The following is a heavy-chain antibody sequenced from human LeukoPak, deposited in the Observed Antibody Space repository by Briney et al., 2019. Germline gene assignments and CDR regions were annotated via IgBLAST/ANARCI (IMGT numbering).Heavy chain of an antibody. J-gene: IGHJ3*02. CDR3: AREAMGATDAFDI. CDR2: IIPIFGTA. V-gene: IGHV1-69*13. D-gene: IGHD1-26*01. CDR1: GGTFSSYA. Sequence: SVTVSCTASGGTFSSYAISWVRQAPGQGLEWMGGIIPIFGTANYAQKFQGRVTITADESTSTAYMELSSLRSEDTAVYYCAREAMGATDAFDIWGQGTMVTVSS.